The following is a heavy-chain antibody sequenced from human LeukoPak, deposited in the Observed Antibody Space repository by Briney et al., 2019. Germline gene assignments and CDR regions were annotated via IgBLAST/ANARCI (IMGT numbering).Heavy chain of an antibody. D-gene: IGHD3-10*02. V-gene: IGHV3-48*03. CDR3: AELGITMIGGV. J-gene: IGHJ6*04. CDR2: ISVSGTTI. Sequence: GGSLRLSCAASGFTFSDYEMNWVRQAPGKGLEWLSHISVSGTTIHYADSVKGRFTISRDNAKNSVYLQMTSLRAEDTAVYYCAELGITMIGGVWGKGTTVTISS. CDR1: GFTFSDYE.